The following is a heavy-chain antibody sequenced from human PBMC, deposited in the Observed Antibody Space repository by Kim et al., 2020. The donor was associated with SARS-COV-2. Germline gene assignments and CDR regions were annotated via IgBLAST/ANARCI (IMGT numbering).Heavy chain of an antibody. J-gene: IGHJ4*02. CDR1: EFTFTSYA. CDR3: AREVAPQWFGDLKGFYN. CDR2: IFNDGNTK. Sequence: GGSLRLSCAASEFTFTSYAMHWVRQAPGKGLEWVALIFNDGNTKFYTDSVKGRFTISRDNSKNTLYLQMDSLRTDDTAIYYCAREVAPQWFGDLKGFYNWCQGTPVTVFS. V-gene: IGHV3-30-3*01. D-gene: IGHD3-10*01.